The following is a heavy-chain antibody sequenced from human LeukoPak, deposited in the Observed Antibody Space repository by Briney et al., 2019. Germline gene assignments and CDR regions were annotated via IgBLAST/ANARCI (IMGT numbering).Heavy chain of an antibody. J-gene: IGHJ4*02. V-gene: IGHV3-9*01. CDR2: ISWNSGSI. D-gene: IGHD5-12*01. CDR3: AKDLRYSGYDYVPFDY. CDR1: GFTFDDYG. Sequence: GRSLRLSCAASGFTFDDYGMHWVRQAPGKGLEWVSGISWNSGSIGYADSVKGRFTISRDNSKNTLYLQMNSLSAEDTAVYYCAKDLRYSGYDYVPFDYWGQGTLVTVSS.